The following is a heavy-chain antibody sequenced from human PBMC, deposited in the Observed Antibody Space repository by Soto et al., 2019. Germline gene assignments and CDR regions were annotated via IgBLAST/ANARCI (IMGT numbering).Heavy chain of an antibody. CDR3: ARLRIATNNYKWFDN. Sequence: PSETLSLTCSVSGAALNSGNYYWSWIRQVPGKGLEWIGHIYVTGAVDYNPSLRDRITISQDTSERQFSLNLRLVTAAETAVYYCARLRIATNNYKWFDNWGHGTLVT. J-gene: IGHJ4*01. CDR1: GAALNSGNYY. CDR2: IYVTGAV. D-gene: IGHD2-21*01. V-gene: IGHV4-31*03.